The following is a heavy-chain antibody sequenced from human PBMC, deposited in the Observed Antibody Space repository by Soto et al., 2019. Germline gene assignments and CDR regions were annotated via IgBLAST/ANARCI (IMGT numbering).Heavy chain of an antibody. D-gene: IGHD3-3*01. CDR1: GGYFRGYY. CDR2: INHSGST. J-gene: IGHJ6*03. Sequence: PSETQSLTCAVYGGYFRGYYWSWVRPPPGKGLEWIGEINHSGSTNYNPSLKSRVTISVDTSKNQFSLKLSSVTAADTAVYYCARGLGSGYYFYYYYMDVWGKGTTVTVSS. CDR3: ARGLGSGYYFYYYYMDV. V-gene: IGHV4-34*01.